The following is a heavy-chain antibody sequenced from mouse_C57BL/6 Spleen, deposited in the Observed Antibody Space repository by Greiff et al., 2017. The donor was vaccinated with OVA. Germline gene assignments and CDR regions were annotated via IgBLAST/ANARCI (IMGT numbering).Heavy chain of an antibody. CDR1: GYTFTSYW. CDR2: IHPSDSDT. V-gene: IGHV1-74*01. CDR3: AMGIYYDYGDGYFDV. D-gene: IGHD2-4*01. J-gene: IGHJ1*03. Sequence: VQLQQPGADLVKPGASVKVSCKASGYTFTSYWMHWVKQRPGQGLEWIGRIHPSDSDTNYNQKFKGKATLTVDKSSSTAYMQLSSLTSEDSAVYYCAMGIYYDYGDGYFDVWGTGTTVTVSS.